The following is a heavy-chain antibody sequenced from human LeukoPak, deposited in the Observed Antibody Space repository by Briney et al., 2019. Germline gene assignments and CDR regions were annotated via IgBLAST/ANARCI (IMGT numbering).Heavy chain of an antibody. CDR2: INPNSGGA. V-gene: IGHV1-2*06. D-gene: IGHD4-17*01. CDR1: GYTFTDYY. Sequence: ASAKVSCKASGYTFTDYYMHWVRQAPGQGLEWMGRINPNSGGANYAQRFQGRVTMTRDSSISTAYMELSRLRSDDTAVYYCARGSGYGDSPGLNWGQGTLVTVSS. CDR3: ARGSGYGDSPGLN. J-gene: IGHJ4*02.